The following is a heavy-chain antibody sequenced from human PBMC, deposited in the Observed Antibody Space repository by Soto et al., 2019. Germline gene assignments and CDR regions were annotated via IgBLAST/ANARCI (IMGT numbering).Heavy chain of an antibody. J-gene: IGHJ6*02. CDR3: ARSRPAGTYYYYGMDV. Sequence: GQSLKISCKGSGYSFTSYWIGWVRQMPGKGLEWMGIIYPGDSDTRYSLSFQGQVTISADKSISTAYLQWSSLKASDTAMYYCARSRPAGTYYYYGMDVWGQGTTVTVSS. V-gene: IGHV5-51*01. D-gene: IGHD6-13*01. CDR2: IYPGDSDT. CDR1: GYSFTSYW.